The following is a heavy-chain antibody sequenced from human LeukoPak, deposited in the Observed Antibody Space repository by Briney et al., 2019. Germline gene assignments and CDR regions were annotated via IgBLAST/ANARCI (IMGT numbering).Heavy chain of an antibody. CDR3: ARAEAIDY. V-gene: IGHV1-2*02. CDR1: GYTFTGYY. J-gene: IGHJ4*02. D-gene: IGHD5-12*01. Sequence: ASVKVSCKASGYTFTGYYMHWVRQAPGQGLEWMGWINPNSGGTNYAQKFQGRVTMTRDTPISTAYMELISLRSDDTAVYYCARAEAIDYWGQGTLVTVSS. CDR2: INPNSGGT.